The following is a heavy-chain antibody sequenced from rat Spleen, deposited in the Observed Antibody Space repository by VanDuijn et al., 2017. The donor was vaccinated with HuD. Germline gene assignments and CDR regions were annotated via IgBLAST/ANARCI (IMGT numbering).Heavy chain of an antibody. CDR1: GFTFSDYY. CDR3: ARSDYWYFDF. Sequence: EVQLVESDGGLVQPGRSLKLSCAASGFTFSDYYMAWVRQAPTKGLEWVASISTSGGSTYYRDSVKGRFTVSRDNAKSTLYLQMDSLRSEDTATYYCARSDYWYFDFWGPGTMVTVSS. J-gene: IGHJ1*01. V-gene: IGHV5-25*01. CDR2: ISTSGGST.